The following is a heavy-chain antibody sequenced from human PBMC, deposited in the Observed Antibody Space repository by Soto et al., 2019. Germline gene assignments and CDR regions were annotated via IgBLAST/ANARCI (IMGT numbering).Heavy chain of an antibody. CDR2: IYYSGST. CDR3: ARGKWETYYYDSSGYWFDY. V-gene: IGHV4-61*01. J-gene: IGHJ4*02. CDR1: GGCVSSGSYY. D-gene: IGHD3-22*01. Sequence: TSETLSLSCTVSGGCVSSGSYYWSWILQPPGKGLEWIGYIYYSGSTNYNHSLKSRVTISVDTSKNQFSLKLSSVTAADTAVYDCARGKWETYYYDSSGYWFDYWGQGTLVTVSS.